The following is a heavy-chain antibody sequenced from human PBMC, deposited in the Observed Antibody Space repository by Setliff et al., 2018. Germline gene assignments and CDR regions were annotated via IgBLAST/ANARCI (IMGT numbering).Heavy chain of an antibody. CDR3: AREVGTSTSSDAFDV. V-gene: IGHV4-39*07. D-gene: IGHD1-26*01. CDR1: GGSISSSSYY. J-gene: IGHJ3*01. CDR2: IYIGGSA. Sequence: SETLSLTCTVSGGSISSSSYYWGWIRQPPGKGLEWIGHIYIGGSAYYNPSLKSRVTMSVDTSKNQFSLHLTSVTAADTAVYYCAREVGTSTSSDAFDVWGQGMMVT.